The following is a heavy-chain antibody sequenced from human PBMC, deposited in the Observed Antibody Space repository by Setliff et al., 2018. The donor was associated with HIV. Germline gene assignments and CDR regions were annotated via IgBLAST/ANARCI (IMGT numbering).Heavy chain of an antibody. Sequence: SETLSLTCSVSGGSISGNAWSWIRQPPGKGLEWIGYSSTESRVTISVDTSKNQVSLKLRSVTAADTAVYYCARWGEPAQRGFDIWGQGTMVTVSS. CDR2: SS. CDR3: ARWGEPAQRGFDI. D-gene: IGHD3-16*01. J-gene: IGHJ3*02. V-gene: IGHV4-59*01. CDR1: GGSISGNA.